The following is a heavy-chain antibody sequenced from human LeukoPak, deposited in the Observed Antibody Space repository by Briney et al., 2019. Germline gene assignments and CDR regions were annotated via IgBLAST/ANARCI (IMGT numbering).Heavy chain of an antibody. CDR3: AKDGYCNGGSCSDSNFDY. Sequence: SGGSLRLSCAASGFTFSSYDMSWVRQAPGKGLEWVSAISGSGGSTYYTHSVRGRFAISRDNSKNTLYLQMNSLRAEDTAVYYCAKDGYCNGGSCSDSNFDYWGQGTLVTVSS. D-gene: IGHD2-15*01. V-gene: IGHV3-23*01. J-gene: IGHJ4*02. CDR1: GFTFSSYD. CDR2: ISGSGGST.